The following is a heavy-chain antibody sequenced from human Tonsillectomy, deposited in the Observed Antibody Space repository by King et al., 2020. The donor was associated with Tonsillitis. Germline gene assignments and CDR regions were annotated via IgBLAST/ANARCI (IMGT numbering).Heavy chain of an antibody. Sequence: VQLVESGGGLVQPGGSLRLSCAASGFTVSANYMSWVRQAPGKGLEWVSIIYSGGRTDYADSVKGRFTISRQSSKNTVYLQMNRLRAEDTAVYYCARARMQLWSYHFDYWGQGTLVTVSS. J-gene: IGHJ4*02. CDR1: GFTVSANY. D-gene: IGHD5-18*01. V-gene: IGHV3-53*04. CDR3: ARARMQLWSYHFDY. CDR2: IYSGGRT.